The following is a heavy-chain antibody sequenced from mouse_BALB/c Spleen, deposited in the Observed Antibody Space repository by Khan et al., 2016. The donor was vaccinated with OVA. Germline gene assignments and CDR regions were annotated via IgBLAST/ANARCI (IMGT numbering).Heavy chain of an antibody. CDR3: ARSGYFAWFGD. J-gene: IGHJ3*01. CDR1: GFNIKDYY. V-gene: IGHV14-1*02. CDR2: IDPESGES. Sequence: VQLKQSGAELVRPGALVKLSCKASGFNIKDYYIHWVKQRAEQGLEWIGWIDPESGESIYDAKFQGKANITSDTSSSTAYLQHSTLTTADTADYYCARSGYFAWFGDWGQGTLVTVSA.